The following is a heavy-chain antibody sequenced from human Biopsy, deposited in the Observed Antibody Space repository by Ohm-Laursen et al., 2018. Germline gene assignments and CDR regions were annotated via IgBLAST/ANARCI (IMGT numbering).Heavy chain of an antibody. CDR2: ISPNSGGT. V-gene: IGHV1-2*02. J-gene: IGHJ3*01. CDR1: GYAVNDYF. Sequence: SVKVFCKGSGYAVNDYFLHWLRQAPGQGPEWMGGISPNSGGTNYAQKFQGRVTMTTDTSTSTVYLELRRLISDDTAVYYCARDIMNRIAGLVARSDVFDVWGQGTLVTVSS. D-gene: IGHD3-16*01. CDR3: ARDIMNRIAGLVARSDVFDV.